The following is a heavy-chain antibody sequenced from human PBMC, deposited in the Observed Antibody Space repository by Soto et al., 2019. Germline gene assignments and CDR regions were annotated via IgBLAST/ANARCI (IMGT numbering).Heavy chain of an antibody. Sequence: QVQLVQSGAEVKKPGASVKVSCKASGYTFTSYDINWVRQATGQGLEWMGWMNPNSGNTGYAQKFQGRVTMTRNTSISTAYMELSSLRSEYTAVYYWARGPVSSSFSAIAFGIWGQGTMVTVSS. D-gene: IGHD6-6*01. J-gene: IGHJ3*02. CDR2: MNPNSGNT. V-gene: IGHV1-8*01. CDR3: ARGPVSSSFSAIAFGI. CDR1: GYTFTSYD.